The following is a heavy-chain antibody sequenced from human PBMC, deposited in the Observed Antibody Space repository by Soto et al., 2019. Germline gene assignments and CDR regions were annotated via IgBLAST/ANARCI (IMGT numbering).Heavy chain of an antibody. CDR3: AKDAVYNDGLWLMDH. D-gene: IGHD2-21*01. CDR2: IYGSGRGI. J-gene: IGHJ4*02. Sequence: GGSLRLSCSASGLPHSSFAMMWVRQAPGKGLECVSGIYGSGRGIEYADSVKGRFTISRDNSKNTVYLQMTDLRADDTAVYYCAKDAVYNDGLWLMDHWGQGTQVTVSS. CDR1: GLPHSSFA. V-gene: IGHV3-23*05.